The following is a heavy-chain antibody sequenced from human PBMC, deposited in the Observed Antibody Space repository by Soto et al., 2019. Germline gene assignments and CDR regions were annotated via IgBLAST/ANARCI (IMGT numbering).Heavy chain of an antibody. Sequence: SETLSLTCTVSGSSINSCGYYWGWIRRPPGKGLEWIGSMFYGVSTYYNPSLKSRVTVSVDTSKNQFSLNLRSVTAADTAVYYCARLPSRHLVDYWGQGTLVT. V-gene: IGHV4-39*01. D-gene: IGHD3-3*02. CDR1: GSSINSCGYY. CDR2: MFYGVST. CDR3: ARLPSRHLVDY. J-gene: IGHJ4*02.